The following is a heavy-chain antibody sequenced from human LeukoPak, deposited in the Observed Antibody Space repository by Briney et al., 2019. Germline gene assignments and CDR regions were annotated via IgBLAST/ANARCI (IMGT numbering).Heavy chain of an antibody. D-gene: IGHD3-22*01. J-gene: IGHJ4*02. V-gene: IGHV3-48*03. CDR2: ISSNGSTI. CDR1: GFTFSSYE. CDR3: ARGSGYYDSSGYLFDY. Sequence: GGSLRLSCAASGFTFSSYEMNWVRQAPGKGLEWVSYISSNGSTIYYADSVKGRFTISRDNAKNSLYLQMNSLRAEDTAVYYCARGSGYYDSSGYLFDYWGQGTLVTVSS.